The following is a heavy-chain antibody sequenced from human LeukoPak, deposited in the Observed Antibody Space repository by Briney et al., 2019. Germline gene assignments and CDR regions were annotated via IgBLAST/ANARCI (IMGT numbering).Heavy chain of an antibody. Sequence: XKVSXXXXGXTXXSNYIXWVRQAPGQGLEWMGMIYPRDGSTSYAQKFQGRVTVTRDTSTSTVHMELSGLRSEDTAVYYCARDQEGFDYWGQGTLVTVSS. CDR1: GXTXXSNY. CDR2: IYPRDGST. CDR3: ARDQEGFDY. J-gene: IGHJ4*02. V-gene: IGHV1-46*01.